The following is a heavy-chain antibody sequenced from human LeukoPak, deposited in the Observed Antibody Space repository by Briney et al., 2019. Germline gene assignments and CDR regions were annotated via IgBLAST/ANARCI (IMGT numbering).Heavy chain of an antibody. Sequence: GGSLRLSCAVSGFTFSSYDMHWVRQAPGKGLEWVAFIRFDGSNKYYADSVKGRFTISRDNSKNTLYLQMNSLGPEDTAVYYCAKIPAGNEDLDCWGQGTLVTVSS. V-gene: IGHV3-30*02. J-gene: IGHJ4*02. D-gene: IGHD1-1*01. CDR2: IRFDGSNK. CDR3: AKIPAGNEDLDC. CDR1: GFTFSSYD.